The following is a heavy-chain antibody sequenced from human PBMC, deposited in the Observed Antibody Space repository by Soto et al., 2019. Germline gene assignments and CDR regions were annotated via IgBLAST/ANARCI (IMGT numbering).Heavy chain of an antibody. CDR2: ISYDGSNK. J-gene: IGHJ6*02. Sequence: QVQLVESGGGVVQPGRSLRLSCAASGFTFSSYGMHWVRQAPGKGLEWVAVISYDGSNKYYADSVKGRFTISRDNSKNTLYLQMNSLRAEDTAVYYCAKVSYYDSSGYLRGGDYYYGMDVWGQGTTVTVSS. D-gene: IGHD3-22*01. CDR1: GFTFSSYG. CDR3: AKVSYYDSSGYLRGGDYYYGMDV. V-gene: IGHV3-30*18.